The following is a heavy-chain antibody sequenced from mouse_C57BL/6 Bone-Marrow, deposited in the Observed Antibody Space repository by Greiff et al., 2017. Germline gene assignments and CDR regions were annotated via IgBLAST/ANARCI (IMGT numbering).Heavy chain of an antibody. CDR2: IDPEDGET. V-gene: IGHV14-2*01. Sequence: VQLKQSGAELVKPGASVKLSCTASGFNIKDYYIHWVKQRTEQGLEWIGRIDPEDGETKYAPKFQAKATIPADTSSNTAYLQLSSLTSEDTAVYYCTRSLIYYGTNYWGQGTTLTVSS. D-gene: IGHD1-1*01. CDR3: TRSLIYYGTNY. CDR1: GFNIKDYY. J-gene: IGHJ2*01.